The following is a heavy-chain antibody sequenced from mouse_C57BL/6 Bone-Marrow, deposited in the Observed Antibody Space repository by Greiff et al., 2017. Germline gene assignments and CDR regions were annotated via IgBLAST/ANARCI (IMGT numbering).Heavy chain of an antibody. CDR1: GYTFTSYW. CDR3: AREGTTVDWYFDV. CDR2: FDPSDSYT. J-gene: IGHJ1*03. D-gene: IGHD1-1*01. V-gene: IGHV1-69*01. Sequence: QVQLQQPGAELVMPGASVTLSCKASGYTFTSYWMHWVKQRPGQGLEWIGEFDPSDSYTNYNQKFKGKSTLTVENSSSTAYMQLSSLTSEDSAVYYGAREGTTVDWYFDVWGTGTTVTVSS.